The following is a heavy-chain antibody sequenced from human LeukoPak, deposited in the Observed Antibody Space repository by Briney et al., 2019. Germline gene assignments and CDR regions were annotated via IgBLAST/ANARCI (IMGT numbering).Heavy chain of an antibody. Sequence: PGGSLRLSCAASGSTFSSYEMNWVRQAPGKGLEWVSYISSSGSTIYYADSVKGRFTISRDNAKNSLYLQMNSLRAEDTAVYYCARETWREDIVATTNSDYYYYGMDVWGKGTTVTVSS. V-gene: IGHV3-48*03. J-gene: IGHJ6*04. CDR1: GSTFSSYE. CDR3: ARETWREDIVATTNSDYYYYGMDV. D-gene: IGHD5-12*01. CDR2: ISSSGSTI.